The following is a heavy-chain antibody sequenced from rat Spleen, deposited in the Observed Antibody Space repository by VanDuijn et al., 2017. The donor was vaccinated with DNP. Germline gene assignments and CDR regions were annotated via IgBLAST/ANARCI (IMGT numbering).Heavy chain of an antibody. CDR2: IFYDGSNT. CDR3: TRDLNHGYNYAFDY. Sequence: EVQLVESGGGLVQPGRSLKLSCAASGFTFSNYDIAWVRQAPTTGLEWVATIFYDGSNTYYRDSVKGRFTISRDNAKNTLYLQMSSLRSEDTATYYCTRDLNHGYNYAFDYWGQGVMVTVSS. J-gene: IGHJ2*01. V-gene: IGHV5-29*01. D-gene: IGHD1-4*01. CDR1: GFTFSNYD.